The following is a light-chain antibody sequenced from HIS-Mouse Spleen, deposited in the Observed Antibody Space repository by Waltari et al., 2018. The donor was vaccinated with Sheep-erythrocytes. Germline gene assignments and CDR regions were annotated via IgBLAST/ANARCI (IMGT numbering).Light chain of an antibody. CDR2: AAS. Sequence: AIQMTQSPSSLSASVGDRVTITCRASQGIRNDLGWYQQKPGKARKLLIYAASSLKSGVPSRFSSSGSGTDFTLTISSLQPEDFATYYCLQDYNYPYTFGQGTKLGIK. CDR3: LQDYNYPYT. V-gene: IGKV1-6*01. CDR1: QGIRND. J-gene: IGKJ2*01.